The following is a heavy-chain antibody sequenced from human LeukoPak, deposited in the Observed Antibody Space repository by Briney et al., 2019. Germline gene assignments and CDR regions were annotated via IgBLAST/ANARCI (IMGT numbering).Heavy chain of an antibody. Sequence: GGSLRLSCAASGFTISSYLFSWVRQAPGKGLEWVSSISGSGGNTFYRDPEKGRFTLSRDNSKDTLFLQINSLRAEDRAVYYCARYCSGLSCYSGPCRGQGTLVTVCS. D-gene: IGHD2-15*01. CDR3: ARYCSGLSCYSGPC. V-gene: IGHV3-23*01. CDR1: GFTISSYL. J-gene: IGHJ4*02. CDR2: ISGSGGNT.